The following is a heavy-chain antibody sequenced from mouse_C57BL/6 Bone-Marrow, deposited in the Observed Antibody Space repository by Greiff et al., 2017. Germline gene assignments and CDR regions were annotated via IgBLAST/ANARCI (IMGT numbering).Heavy chain of an antibody. CDR3: TRGIYYYGSFDY. CDR2: IDPETGGT. Sequence: QVQLQQSGAELVRPGASVTLSCKASGYTFTDYEMHWVKQTPVHGLEWIGAIDPETGGTAYNQKFKGKAILTVDKSSSTAYMELRSLTSEDSAVYYCTRGIYYYGSFDYWGQGTTLTVSS. V-gene: IGHV1-15*01. J-gene: IGHJ2*01. D-gene: IGHD1-1*01. CDR1: GYTFTDYE.